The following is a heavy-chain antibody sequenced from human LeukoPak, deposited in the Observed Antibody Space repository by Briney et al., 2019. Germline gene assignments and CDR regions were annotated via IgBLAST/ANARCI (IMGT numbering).Heavy chain of an antibody. CDR3: ARDGRSSGWLANFDY. CDR2: ISAYNGNT. CDR1: GYTFTSYG. V-gene: IGHV1-18*01. J-gene: IGHJ4*02. D-gene: IGHD6-19*01. Sequence: ASVKVSCKASGYTFTSYGISWVRQAPGQGLEWMGWISAYNGNTSYAQRLQGRVTMTTDTSTSTAYMELRSLRSDDTAVYYCARDGRSSGWLANFDYWGQGTLVTVSS.